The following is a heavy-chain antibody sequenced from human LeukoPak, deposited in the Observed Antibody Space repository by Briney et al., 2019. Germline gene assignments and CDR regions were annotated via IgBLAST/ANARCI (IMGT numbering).Heavy chain of an antibody. D-gene: IGHD4-23*01. J-gene: IGHJ4*02. CDR2: IYYSGST. Sequence: PSETLSLTCTVSGGSISSSPFYWGWIRQPPGKGLEWIGNIYYSGSTYYNASLKTRVTISVDTSKNQFSLKLTSVTAADTAVYYCARHASVGGNLPSPLAYCREGSLVTVSS. V-gene: IGHV4-39*01. CDR3: ARHASVGGNLPSPLAY. CDR1: GGSISSSPFY.